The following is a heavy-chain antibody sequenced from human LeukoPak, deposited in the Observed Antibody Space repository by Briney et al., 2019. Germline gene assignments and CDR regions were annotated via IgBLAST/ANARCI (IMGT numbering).Heavy chain of an antibody. J-gene: IGHJ5*02. CDR2: IYHSGST. CDR3: ARNCTSMAGICNWFDP. Sequence: SETLSLTCGVSGYSITSDCYWGWIRQPPGKGREGIGSIYHSGSTYYNPSLRSRVTISVDTSKNQFSLKLNPVTAADTAVYYCARNCTSMAGICNWFDPWGQGTLVTVSS. V-gene: IGHV4-38-2*01. CDR1: GYSITSDCY. D-gene: IGHD6-19*01.